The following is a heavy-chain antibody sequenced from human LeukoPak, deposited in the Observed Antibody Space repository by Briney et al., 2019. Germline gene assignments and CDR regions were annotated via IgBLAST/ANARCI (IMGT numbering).Heavy chain of an antibody. V-gene: IGHV1-69*05. CDR1: GGTFSSYA. Sequence: SVKVSCKASGGTFSSYAISWVRQAPGQGLEWMGGIIPIFGTANYAQKFQGRVTITTDESTSTAYMELSSLRSEDTAVYYCAVGPIAALFHFDYWGQGTLVTVSS. D-gene: IGHD6-6*01. CDR2: IIPIFGTA. CDR3: AVGPIAALFHFDY. J-gene: IGHJ4*02.